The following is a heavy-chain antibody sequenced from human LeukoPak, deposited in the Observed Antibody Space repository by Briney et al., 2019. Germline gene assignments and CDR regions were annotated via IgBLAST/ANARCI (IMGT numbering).Heavy chain of an antibody. CDR1: GGSISSYY. V-gene: IGHV4-59*01. CDR2: IYYSGST. CDR3: ASGPYCSSTNCYGWYVDY. J-gene: IGHJ4*02. Sequence: PSETLSLTCTVSGGSISSYYWSWIRQPPGKGLEWIGYIYYSGSTNYNPSLRSRVTISVDTSKNQFSLKLSSVTAADTAVYYCASGPYCSSTNCYGWYVDYWGQGTLVTVSS. D-gene: IGHD2-2*01.